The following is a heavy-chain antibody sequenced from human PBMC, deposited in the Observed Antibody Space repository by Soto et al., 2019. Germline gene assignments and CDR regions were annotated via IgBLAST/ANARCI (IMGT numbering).Heavy chain of an antibody. CDR3: ARMATSGTLNWFDP. Sequence: ASVKVSCKASGYTFGNYDISWVRQAPGQGLEWMGWMNPNSANTGYAQKFQGRVTMTRDTSITTAYMELSSLRSEDTAIYYCARMATSGTLNWFDPWGQGTLVTVSS. D-gene: IGHD1-1*01. CDR1: GYTFGNYD. V-gene: IGHV1-8*01. CDR2: MNPNSANT. J-gene: IGHJ5*02.